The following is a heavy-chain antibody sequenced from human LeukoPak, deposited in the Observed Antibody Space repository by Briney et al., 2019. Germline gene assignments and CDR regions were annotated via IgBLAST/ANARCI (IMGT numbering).Heavy chain of an antibody. CDR1: GGTFSSYA. J-gene: IGHJ3*02. Sequence: ASVKVSCKASGGTFSSYAISWVRQAPGQGLEWMGGIIPIFGTANYAQKFQGRVTITADESTSTAYMELSSLRSEDTAVYYCARSSITMVRGVDAFDIWGQGTMVTVSS. D-gene: IGHD3-10*01. V-gene: IGHV1-69*13. CDR2: IIPIFGTA. CDR3: ARSSITMVRGVDAFDI.